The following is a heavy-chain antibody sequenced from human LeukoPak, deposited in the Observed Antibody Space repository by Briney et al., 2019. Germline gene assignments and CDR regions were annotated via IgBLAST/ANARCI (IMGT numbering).Heavy chain of an antibody. D-gene: IGHD6-19*01. J-gene: IGHJ4*02. CDR1: GGSISSTNW. CDR3: ARRSPYSTGWSSYFDY. CDR2: IYRSGTT. Sequence: PSETLSLTCAVSGGSISSTNWWSWVRQPPGKGLEWIGEIYRSGTTNYKPSLKSRVTISLDKSRNHFSLKLTSVTAADSAVYYCARRSPYSTGWSSYFDYWGQGALVTVSS. V-gene: IGHV4-4*02.